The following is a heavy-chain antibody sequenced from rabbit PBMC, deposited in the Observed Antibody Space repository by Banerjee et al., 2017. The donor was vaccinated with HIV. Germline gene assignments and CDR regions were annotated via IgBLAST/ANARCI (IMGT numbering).Heavy chain of an antibody. Sequence: QSLEESGGDLVKPGASLTLTCTASGFSFSSGYYMSWVRQAPGKGLEWIACIYTDFSASTYYASWAKGRFTISKTSSTTVTLQMTSLTAADTATYFCARGGSYGSPLWGPGTLVTVS. D-gene: IGHD5-1*01. CDR1: GFSFSSGYY. CDR2: IYTDFSAST. V-gene: IGHV1S40*01. CDR3: ARGGSYGSPL. J-gene: IGHJ4*01.